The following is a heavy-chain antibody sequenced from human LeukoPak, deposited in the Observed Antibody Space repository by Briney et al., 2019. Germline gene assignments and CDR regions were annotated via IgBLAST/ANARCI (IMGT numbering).Heavy chain of an antibody. J-gene: IGHJ3*02. CDR1: GYTFTGYY. Sequence: ASVKVSCKASGYTFTGYYMHWVRQAPGQGLEWMGWINPNSGGTNYAQKFQGRVTMTRDTSISTAYMELSRLRSDDTAVYYCAREEMIVVVTPGGDAFDIWGQGTMVTVSS. D-gene: IGHD3-22*01. V-gene: IGHV1-2*02. CDR2: INPNSGGT. CDR3: AREEMIVVVTPGGDAFDI.